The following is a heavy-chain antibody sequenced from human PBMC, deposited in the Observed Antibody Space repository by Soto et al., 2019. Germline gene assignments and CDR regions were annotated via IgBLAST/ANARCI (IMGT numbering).Heavy chain of an antibody. CDR1: GFTFRSYW. J-gene: IGHJ4*02. CDR2: IKQDGSQQ. Sequence: EVQLVESGGGLVQPGGSLRLSCAASGFTFRSYWMSWVRQAPGKGLEWVATIKQDGSQQYYVDSVKGRFTISRDNTKDSLDLQMNSLRAEDTAMYYCASYYYVSGRSRGFWGQGTLVTVSS. V-gene: IGHV3-7*01. CDR3: ASYYYVSGRSRGF. D-gene: IGHD3-10*01.